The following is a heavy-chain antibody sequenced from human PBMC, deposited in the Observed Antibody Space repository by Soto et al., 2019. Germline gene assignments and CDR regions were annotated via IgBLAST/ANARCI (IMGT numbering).Heavy chain of an antibody. J-gene: IGHJ6*02. CDR3: AVQLMVRGVIMGAYYYYGMDV. CDR2: IIPIFGTA. V-gene: IGHV1-69*06. Sequence: SVKVSCKASGGTFSSYAISWVRQAPGQGLEWMGGIIPIFGTANYAQKFQGRVTITADKSTSTAYMELSSLRSEDTAVYYCAVQLMVRGVIMGAYYYYGMDVWGQGTTVTVS. D-gene: IGHD3-10*01. CDR1: GGTFSSYA.